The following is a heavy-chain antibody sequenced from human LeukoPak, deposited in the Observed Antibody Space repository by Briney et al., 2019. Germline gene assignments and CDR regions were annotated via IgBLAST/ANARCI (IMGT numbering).Heavy chain of an antibody. V-gene: IGHV4-59*01. J-gene: IGHJ4*02. D-gene: IGHD5-12*01. CDR1: GGSISSYY. Sequence: KPSETLSLTCTVSGGSISSYYWSWIRQPPGKGLEWTGYIYYSGSTNYNPSLKSRVTISVDTSKNQFSLKLSSVTAADTAVYYCARLYSGYDPDYWGQGTLVTVSS. CDR2: IYYSGST. CDR3: ARLYSGYDPDY.